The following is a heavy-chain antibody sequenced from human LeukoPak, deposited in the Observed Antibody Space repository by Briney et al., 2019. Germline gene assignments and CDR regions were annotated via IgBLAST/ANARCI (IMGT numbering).Heavy chain of an antibody. J-gene: IGHJ6*03. CDR1: GITFSTHA. Sequence: GGSLRLSCAASGITFSTHAMTWVRQAPGKGLEWVSDISGSGGSTNYADSVKGRFTISRDNSKNTVSLHMHSLRAEDTAIYYCAKERRSYMDGWGNGTTVIVSS. CDR2: ISGSGGST. CDR3: AKERRSYMDG. V-gene: IGHV3-23*01.